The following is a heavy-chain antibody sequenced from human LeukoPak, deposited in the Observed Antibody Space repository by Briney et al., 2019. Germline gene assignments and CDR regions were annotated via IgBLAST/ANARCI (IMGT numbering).Heavy chain of an antibody. D-gene: IGHD3-22*01. CDR2: ISSSSSYI. CDR3: ARDRYYYDSSGYYWFDP. CDR1: GSTFSSYS. V-gene: IGHV3-21*01. Sequence: GGSLRLSCAASGSTFSSYSMNWVRQAPGKGLEWVSSISSSSSYIYYADSVKGRFTISRDNAKNSLYLQMNSLRAEDTAVYYCARDRYYYDSSGYYWFDPWGQGTLVTVSS. J-gene: IGHJ5*02.